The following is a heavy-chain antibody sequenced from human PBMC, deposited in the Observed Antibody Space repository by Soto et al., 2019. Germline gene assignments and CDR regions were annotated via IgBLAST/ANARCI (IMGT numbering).Heavy chain of an antibody. CDR2: INPNSGGT. CDR3: ARDYYDSSGYPLNFDY. V-gene: IGHV1-2*02. Sequence: GASVKVSCKASGYTFTGYYMHWVRQAPGQGLEWMGWINPNSGGTNYAQKFQGRVTMTRDTSISTAYMELSRLRSDDTAVYYCARDYYDSSGYPLNFDYWGQGTLVTVS. D-gene: IGHD3-22*01. CDR1: GYTFTGYY. J-gene: IGHJ4*02.